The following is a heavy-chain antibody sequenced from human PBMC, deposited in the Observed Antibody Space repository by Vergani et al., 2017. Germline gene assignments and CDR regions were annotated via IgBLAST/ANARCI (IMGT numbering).Heavy chain of an antibody. CDR3: ARDFXARDSAAGPPKHSESDY. CDR2: IWYDGSNK. V-gene: IGHV3-33*01. CDR1: GFTFSSYG. Sequence: QVQLVESGGGVVQPGRSLRLSCAASGFTFSSYGMHWVRQAPGKGLEWVAVIWYDGSNKYYADSVKGRFTISRDNSKNTLYLQMNSLRAEDTAVYYCARDFXARDSAAGPPKHSESDYWGQGTLVTVSS. J-gene: IGHJ4*02. D-gene: IGHD6-13*01.